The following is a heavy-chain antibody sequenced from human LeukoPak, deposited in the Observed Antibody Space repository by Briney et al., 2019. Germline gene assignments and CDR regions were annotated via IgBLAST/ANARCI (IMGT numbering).Heavy chain of an antibody. V-gene: IGHV3-7*05. CDR3: ARASGAYFDY. CDR2: IKQDGSEK. D-gene: IGHD3-10*01. Sequence: GESLRLSCAASGFTFSNYWMSWVRQAPGKGLEWVANIKQDGSEKYYVDSVKGRFTISRDNAKNSLYLQMNSLRAEDTAVYYCARASGAYFDYWGQGTLVTVSS. J-gene: IGHJ4*02. CDR1: GFTFSNYW.